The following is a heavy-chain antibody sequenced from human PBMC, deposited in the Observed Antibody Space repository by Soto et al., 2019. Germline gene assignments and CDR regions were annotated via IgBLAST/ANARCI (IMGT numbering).Heavy chain of an antibody. CDR3: TRAFGSGSYGAFDI. J-gene: IGHJ3*02. D-gene: IGHD1-26*01. Sequence: GGSLRLSCTASGFTFGDYAMSWFRQAPGKGLEWVGFIRSKAYGGTTEYAASVKGRFTISRDDSKSIAYLQMNSLKTEDTAVYYCTRAFGSGSYGAFDIWGQGTMVTVSS. CDR2: IRSKAYGGTT. V-gene: IGHV3-49*03. CDR1: GFTFGDYA.